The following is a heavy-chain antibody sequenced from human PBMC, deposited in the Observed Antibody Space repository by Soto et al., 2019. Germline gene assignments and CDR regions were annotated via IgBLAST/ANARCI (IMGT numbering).Heavy chain of an antibody. CDR3: AKDRNTVTQFVGYYYMDV. J-gene: IGHJ6*03. D-gene: IGHD4-17*01. CDR1: GFTFSSYA. Sequence: GESLKISCAASGFTFSSYAMSWVRQAPGKGLEWVSAISGSGGSTYYADSVKGRFTISRDNSKNTLYLQMNSLRAEDTAVYYCAKDRNTVTQFVGYYYMDVWGKGTTVTVSS. V-gene: IGHV3-23*01. CDR2: ISGSGGST.